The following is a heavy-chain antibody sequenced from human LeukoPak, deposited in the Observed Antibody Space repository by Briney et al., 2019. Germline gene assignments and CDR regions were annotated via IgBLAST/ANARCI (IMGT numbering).Heavy chain of an antibody. Sequence: PGGSLRLSCAASRISVISTYMTWVRLAPGKGLEWVSLIAFSGNTYYADSVKGRFTISRDESKNTLYLQMNSLRVEDTALYSWAGGHSGLYFGALDIGGKGKTATVSS. CDR3: AGGHSGLYFGALDI. CDR2: IAFSGNT. D-gene: IGHD2/OR15-2a*01. V-gene: IGHV3-53*01. J-gene: IGHJ3*02. CDR1: RISVISTY.